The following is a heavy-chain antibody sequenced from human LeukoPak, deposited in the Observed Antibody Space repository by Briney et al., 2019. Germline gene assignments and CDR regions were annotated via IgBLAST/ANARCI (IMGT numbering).Heavy chain of an antibody. CDR1: GFTFSTYA. J-gene: IGHJ6*03. CDR3: ARVVWGYCSSTSCYGKNYYYYYYMDV. CDR2: ISGGGGST. Sequence: GGSLRLSCAASGFTFSTYAMSWVRQAPGKGLEWVSAISGGGGSTYYADSVKGRFTISRDNSKNTLYLQMNSLRAEDTAVYYCARVVWGYCSSTSCYGKNYYYYYYMDVWGKGTTVTVSS. D-gene: IGHD2-2*01. V-gene: IGHV3-23*01.